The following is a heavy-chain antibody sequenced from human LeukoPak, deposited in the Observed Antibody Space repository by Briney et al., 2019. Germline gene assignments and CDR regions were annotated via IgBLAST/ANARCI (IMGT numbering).Heavy chain of an antibody. Sequence: SGTLSLTCTVSGYSTRSAYYWGWIRQSPGKGLEWIGAVYGGGNTHYNPSLESRVKISPDTSKNQFSLKLTSVTAADTAVYYCSRGRKGGYNYAAIDFWGQGTLVTVSS. J-gene: IGHJ4*02. CDR1: GYSTRSAYY. CDR3: SRGRKGGYNYAAIDF. D-gene: IGHD5-18*01. CDR2: VYGGGNT. V-gene: IGHV4-38-2*02.